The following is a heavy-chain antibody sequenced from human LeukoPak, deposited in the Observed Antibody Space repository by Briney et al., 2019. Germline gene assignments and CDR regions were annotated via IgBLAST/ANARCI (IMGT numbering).Heavy chain of an antibody. CDR1: GLTFSGYD. V-gene: IGHV3-30*18. CDR2: ISYDGSNK. CDR3: AKGSSSGCYTLLDF. Sequence: GGSLRLSCAASGLTFSGYDMHWVRQAPGKGLEWVAVISYDGSNKFYVDSLKGRFTISRDNAKNTLYLQMNSLRVEDTAVYYCAKGSSSGCYTLLDFWGQGTLVTVSS. J-gene: IGHJ4*02. D-gene: IGHD6-19*01.